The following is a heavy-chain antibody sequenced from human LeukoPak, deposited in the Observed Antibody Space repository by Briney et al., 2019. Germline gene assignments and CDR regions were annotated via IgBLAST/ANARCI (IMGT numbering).Heavy chain of an antibody. CDR3: ARDPLYGSGSSAEVISLDY. CDR1: GFTFDDYA. D-gene: IGHD3-10*01. CDR2: ISWNSGSI. J-gene: IGHJ4*02. Sequence: PGGSLRLSCAASGFTFDDYAMHWVRQAPGKGLEWVSGISWNSGSIGYADSVKGRFTISRDNAKNSLYLQMNSLRAEDTAVYYCARDPLYGSGSSAEVISLDYWGQGTLVTVSS. V-gene: IGHV3-9*01.